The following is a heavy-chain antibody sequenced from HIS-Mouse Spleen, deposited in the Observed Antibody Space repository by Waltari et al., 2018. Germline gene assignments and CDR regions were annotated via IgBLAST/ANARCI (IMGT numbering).Heavy chain of an antibody. Sequence: QVQLVQSGAEVKKPGASLMVSCKASGYTFTRYVTNRVRKAPGQGLERTGWMHPNSGNTGYAKKFQGRVTMTRNTSISTAYMELSSLRSEDTAVYYCARGGGSGSYYYYYYGMDVWGQGTTVTVSS. CDR1: GYTFTRYV. D-gene: IGHD3-10*01. CDR3: ARGGGSGSYYYYYYGMDV. V-gene: IGHV1-8*01. J-gene: IGHJ6*02. CDR2: MHPNSGNT.